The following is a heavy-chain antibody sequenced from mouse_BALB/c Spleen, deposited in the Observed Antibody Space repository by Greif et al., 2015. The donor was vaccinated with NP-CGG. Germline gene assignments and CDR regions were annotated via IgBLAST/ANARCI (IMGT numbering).Heavy chain of an antibody. J-gene: IGHJ4*01. CDR3: VRQGTTAIYYAMDY. CDR1: GFTCNTYA. CDR2: IRSKSNNYAT. Sequence: EVQGVESGGGLVQPKGSLKLSCAASGFTCNTYAMNWVRQAPGKGLEWVARIRSKSNNYATYYADSVKDRFTISRDDSQSMLYLQMNNLKTEDTAMYYCVRQGTTAIYYAMDYWGQGTSVTVSS. V-gene: IGHV10-1*02. D-gene: IGHD1-2*01.